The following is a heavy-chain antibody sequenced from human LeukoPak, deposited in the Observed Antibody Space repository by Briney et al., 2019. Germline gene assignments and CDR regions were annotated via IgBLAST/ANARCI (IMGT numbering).Heavy chain of an antibody. J-gene: IGHJ4*02. V-gene: IGHV3-74*01. CDR1: GFTFSTYW. CDR3: ARADYGGNSDFHY. Sequence: GGSLRLSCAASGFTFSTYWMHWVRQAPGKGLVWVSRISSDGSIAINADSVEGRFTVSRDNAKNTLYIHMNSLRVEDTAVYYCARADYGGNSDFHYWGQGTLVTVSS. D-gene: IGHD4-23*01. CDR2: ISSDGSIA.